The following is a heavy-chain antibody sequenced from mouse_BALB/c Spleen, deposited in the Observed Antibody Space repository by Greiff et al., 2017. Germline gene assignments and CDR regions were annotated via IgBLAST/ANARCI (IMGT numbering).Heavy chain of an antibody. CDR2: ISSGGSYT. V-gene: IGHV5-9-4*01. J-gene: IGHJ4*01. CDR3: AREGDGYYNAMDY. Sequence: DVQLQESGGGLVKPGGSLKLSCAASGFTFSSYAMSWVRQSPEKRLEWVAEISSGGSYTYYPDTVTGRFTISRDNAKNTLYLEMSSLRSEDTAMYYCAREGDGYYNAMDYWGQGTSVTVSS. CDR1: GFTFSSYA. D-gene: IGHD2-3*01.